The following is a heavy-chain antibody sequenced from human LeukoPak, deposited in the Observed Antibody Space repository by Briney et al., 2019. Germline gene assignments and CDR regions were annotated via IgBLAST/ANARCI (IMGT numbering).Heavy chain of an antibody. CDR2: ISSSSSYI. J-gene: IGHJ4*02. CDR3: ARDTYGSGSYSGY. D-gene: IGHD3-10*01. Sequence: GGSLRLSCAASGFTFSSYSMNWVRQAPGKGLEWVSSISSSSSYIYYADSVKGRFTISRDNAKNSLYLQMNSLRAEDTAVYYCARDTYGSGSYSGYWGQGNLVTVSS. V-gene: IGHV3-21*01. CDR1: GFTFSSYS.